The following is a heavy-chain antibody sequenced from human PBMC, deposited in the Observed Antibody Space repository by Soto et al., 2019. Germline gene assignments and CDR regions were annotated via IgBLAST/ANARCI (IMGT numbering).Heavy chain of an antibody. CDR3: ARVQAGYYYGMDV. V-gene: IGHV3-13*01. CDR1: GFTFSSYD. CDR2: IGTAGDT. J-gene: IGHJ6*02. Sequence: EVQLVESGGGLVQPGGSLRLSCAASGFTFSSYDMHWVRQATGKGLEWVSAIGTAGDTYYPGSVKGRFTISRENAQNSLYLQMNSLRAGDTAVYYCARVQAGYYYGMDVWGQGTTVTVSS.